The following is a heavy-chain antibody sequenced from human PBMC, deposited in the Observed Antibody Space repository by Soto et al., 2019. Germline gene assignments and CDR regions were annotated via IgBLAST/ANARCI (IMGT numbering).Heavy chain of an antibody. Sequence: QVQLVQSGAEVKKPGASVKVSCKASSYTFTSYGISWVRQAPGQGLEWMGWISTNNGKTIYAQKFQGRVTVTTDTSTTTAYMELRSLRSNDTAIYYCARVVGTRPFDYWAQGTLVTVSS. CDR3: ARVVGTRPFDY. V-gene: IGHV1-18*01. D-gene: IGHD1-26*01. CDR1: SYTFTSYG. CDR2: ISTNNGKT. J-gene: IGHJ4*02.